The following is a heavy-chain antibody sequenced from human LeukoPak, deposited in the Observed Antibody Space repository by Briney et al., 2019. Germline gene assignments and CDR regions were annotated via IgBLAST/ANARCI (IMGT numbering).Heavy chain of an antibody. Sequence: GGSLGLSCAASGFTFSSYSMNWVRQAPGKGLEWVSSISSSSSYIYYADSVKGRFTISRDNAKNSLYLQMNSLRAEDTAVYYCAKTPTGGSNWFDPWGQGTLVTVSS. CDR3: AKTPTGGSNWFDP. CDR1: GFTFSSYS. J-gene: IGHJ5*02. CDR2: ISSSSSYI. D-gene: IGHD1-1*01. V-gene: IGHV3-21*01.